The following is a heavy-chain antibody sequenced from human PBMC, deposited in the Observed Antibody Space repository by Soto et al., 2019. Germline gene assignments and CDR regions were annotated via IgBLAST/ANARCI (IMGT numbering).Heavy chain of an antibody. V-gene: IGHV3-30*18. CDR1: VFTFSSYG. CDR3: AKETFGGVIAPVFDY. D-gene: IGHD3-16*02. Sequence: GWSLRLACAASVFTFSSYGMHWVRQAPGKGLEWVAVISYDGSNKYYADSVKGRFTISRDNSKNTLYLQMNSLRAEDTAVYYCAKETFGGVIAPVFDYWGQGTLVTVSS. CDR2: ISYDGSNK. J-gene: IGHJ4*02.